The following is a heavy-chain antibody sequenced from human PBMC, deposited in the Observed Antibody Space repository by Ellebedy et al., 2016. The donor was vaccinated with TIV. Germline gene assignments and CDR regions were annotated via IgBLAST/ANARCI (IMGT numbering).Heavy chain of an antibody. CDR3: AREIVLVPAAIVSDLTTKYFYYNGMDV. D-gene: IGHD2-2*01. J-gene: IGHJ6*02. CDR1: GFTFNTYG. V-gene: IGHV3-33*08. CDR2: IRYDGGKI. Sequence: GESLKISCAASGFTFNTYGMHWVRQAPGKGLEWVAVIRYDGGKIYYADSVKGRFTISRDNSKKTLYLQMDSLRAEDTAVYYCAREIVLVPAAIVSDLTTKYFYYNGMDVWGQGTTVTVSS.